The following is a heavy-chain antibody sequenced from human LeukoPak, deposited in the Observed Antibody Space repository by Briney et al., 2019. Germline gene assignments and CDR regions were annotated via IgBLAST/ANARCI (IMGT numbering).Heavy chain of an antibody. CDR1: GFTFSSYA. Sequence: GGSLRLSCAVSGFTFSSYAMRWVRQAPGKVLEWVSAISGSGGSTYYADSVKGRFTISRDNSKNTLYLQMNSLRAEDTAVYYCANQKTTVVTAHQVNWGQGTLVTVSS. J-gene: IGHJ4*02. D-gene: IGHD4-23*01. CDR2: ISGSGGST. CDR3: ANQKTTVVTAHQVN. V-gene: IGHV3-23*01.